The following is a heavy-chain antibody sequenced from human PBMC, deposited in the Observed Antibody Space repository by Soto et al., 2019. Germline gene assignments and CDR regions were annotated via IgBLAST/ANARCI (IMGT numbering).Heavy chain of an antibody. CDR1: GYTFTRYY. CDR3: ARALRGTNYGMDV. D-gene: IGHD3-16*01. Sequence: ASVEVSFKASGYTFTRYYMHWVRQAPGQGLEWMGIINPSGGSTSYAQKFQGRVTMTRDTSTSTVYMELSSLRSEDTAVYYCARALRGTNYGMDVWGQGTTVTVSS. J-gene: IGHJ6*02. V-gene: IGHV1-46*01. CDR2: INPSGGST.